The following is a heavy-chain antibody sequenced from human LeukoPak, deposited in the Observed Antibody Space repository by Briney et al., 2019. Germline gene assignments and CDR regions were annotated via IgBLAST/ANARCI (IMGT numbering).Heavy chain of an antibody. J-gene: IGHJ4*02. CDR1: GGSISSSSHY. V-gene: IGHV4-39*07. Sequence: SETLSLTCTVSGGSISSSSHYWGWIRQPPGKGLEWIGSGYYSGGTYYNPSLKSRVTISVDTSKNQFSLKLNSVTAADTAVYYCARGGRIRWGQGTLVTVSS. D-gene: IGHD1-14*01. CDR2: GYYSGGT. CDR3: ARGGRIR.